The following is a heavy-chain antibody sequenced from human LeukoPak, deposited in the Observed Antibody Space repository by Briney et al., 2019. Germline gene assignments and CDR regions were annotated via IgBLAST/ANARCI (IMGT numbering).Heavy chain of an antibody. V-gene: IGHV5-51*01. Sequence: RGESLKISCKGSGYSFTSYWIGWVRQMPGKGLEWMGIIYPGDSDTRYSPSFQGQVTISADKSISTAYLQWRSLKASDTAMYYCASGDSSGYYSDAFDIWGQGTMVTVSS. D-gene: IGHD3-22*01. J-gene: IGHJ3*02. CDR1: GYSFTSYW. CDR3: ASGDSSGYYSDAFDI. CDR2: IYPGDSDT.